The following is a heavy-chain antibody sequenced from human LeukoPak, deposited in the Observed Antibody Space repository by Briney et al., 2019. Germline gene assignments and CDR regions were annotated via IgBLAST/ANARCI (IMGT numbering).Heavy chain of an antibody. J-gene: IGHJ1*01. V-gene: IGHV3-15*01. Sequence: PGGSLRLSCAASGFTFSNAWMSWVRQAPGKGLEWVGRIKSKTEGGTTDYAAPVKGRFTISRDASKPTLYLQMNSLKTEDTAVYYCTTDGWSIEHWGQGTLVTVSS. CDR3: TTDGWSIEH. CDR1: GFTFSNAW. D-gene: IGHD6-19*01. CDR2: IKSKTEGGTT.